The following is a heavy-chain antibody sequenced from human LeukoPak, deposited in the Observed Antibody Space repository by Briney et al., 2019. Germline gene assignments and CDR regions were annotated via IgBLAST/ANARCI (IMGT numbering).Heavy chain of an antibody. CDR1: GGSISSSSYY. D-gene: IGHD6-13*01. V-gene: IGHV4-39*01. CDR2: IYYSGST. J-gene: IGHJ4*02. Sequence: SETLSLTCTVSGGSISSSSYYWGWIRQPPGTGLEWIGSIYYSGSTYYNPSLKSRVTISVDTSKNQFSLKLSSVTAADTAVYYCARHYGAIPESIAGGDYWGQGTLVTVSS. CDR3: ARHYGAIPESIAGGDY.